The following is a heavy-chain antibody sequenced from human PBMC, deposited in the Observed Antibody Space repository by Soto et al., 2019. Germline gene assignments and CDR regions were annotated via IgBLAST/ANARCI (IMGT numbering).Heavy chain of an antibody. CDR1: GGTFSSYA. V-gene: IGHV1-69*13. J-gene: IGHJ6*02. CDR2: IIPIFGTA. Sequence: AAVKVSCKAAGGTFSSYAISWVRQAPGQGLEWMGGIIPIFGTANYAQKFQGRVTITADESTSTAYMELRSLRSDDTAGYYCARGAAAVAGNKSYYVMDVSGLGPTVTVSS. CDR3: ARGAAAVAGNKSYYVMDV. D-gene: IGHD6-19*01.